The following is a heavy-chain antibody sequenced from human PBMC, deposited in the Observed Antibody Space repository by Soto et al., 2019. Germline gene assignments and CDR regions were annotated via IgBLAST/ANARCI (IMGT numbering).Heavy chain of an antibody. Sequence: PGGSLRLSCAASGFTFDDYAMHWVRQAPGKGLEWVSGISWNSGSIGYADSVKGRFTISRDNAKNSLYLQMNSLRTEDTAVYYCTTGDPMDYYYYYGMDVWGQGTTVTVSS. D-gene: IGHD3-16*01. V-gene: IGHV3-9*01. J-gene: IGHJ6*02. CDR1: GFTFDDYA. CDR3: TTGDPMDYYYYYGMDV. CDR2: ISWNSGSI.